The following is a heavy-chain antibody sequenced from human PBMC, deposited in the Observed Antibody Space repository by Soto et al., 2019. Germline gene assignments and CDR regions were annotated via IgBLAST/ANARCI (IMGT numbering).Heavy chain of an antibody. J-gene: IGHJ3*02. CDR1: GYTFTSYG. D-gene: IGHD5-18*01. Sequence: ASVKVSCKASGYTFTSYGISWVRQAPGQGLEWMGWISAYNGNTNYAQKLQGRVTMTEDTSTDTAYMELSSLRSEDTAVYYCATDLGYYAFDIWGQGTMVTVSS. CDR2: ISAYNGNT. CDR3: ATDLGYYAFDI. V-gene: IGHV1-18*01.